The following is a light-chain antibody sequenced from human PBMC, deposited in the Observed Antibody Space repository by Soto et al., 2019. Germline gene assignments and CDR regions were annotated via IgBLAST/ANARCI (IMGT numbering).Light chain of an antibody. CDR1: QGISSW. CDR3: QQSYSTPLT. CDR2: AAS. J-gene: IGKJ4*01. V-gene: IGKV1-12*01. Sequence: QMTQSPSCVSASVGDRVTSTCRASQGISSWLAWYQQKPGKAPKXXIYAASSLQSGVPSRFSGSGYGTDFNLTISSLQTEDFATYYCQQSYSTPLTFGGGTKVDIK.